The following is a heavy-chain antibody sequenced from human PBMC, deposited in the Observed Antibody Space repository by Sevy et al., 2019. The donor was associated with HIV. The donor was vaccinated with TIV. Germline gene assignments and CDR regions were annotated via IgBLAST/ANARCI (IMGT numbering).Heavy chain of an antibody. CDR3: ARDLPPSATMVVHFDH. Sequence: GGSLRLSCAASGFTFSSYEMNWVRQAPGKGLEWVSYISNSGTTISYSYSVRGRFTISRDNARNSLYLQMNSLRGEDTAVYYCARDLPPSATMVVHFDHWGQGTLVTVSS. V-gene: IGHV3-48*03. CDR2: ISNSGTTI. J-gene: IGHJ4*02. D-gene: IGHD2-15*01. CDR1: GFTFSSYE.